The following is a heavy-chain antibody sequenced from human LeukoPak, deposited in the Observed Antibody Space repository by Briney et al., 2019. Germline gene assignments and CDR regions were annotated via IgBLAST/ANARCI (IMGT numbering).Heavy chain of an antibody. J-gene: IGHJ4*02. V-gene: IGHV3-23*01. Sequence: GGSLRLSCAAAEFTFSSYAMSWVRQAPGKGLEWVSAISGSGGSTYYADSVKGRFTISRDNSKNTLYLQMNSLRAEDTAVYYCAKVIRMSFIDYWGQGTLVTVSS. CDR1: EFTFSSYA. CDR3: AKVIRMSFIDY. CDR2: ISGSGGST. D-gene: IGHD2-15*01.